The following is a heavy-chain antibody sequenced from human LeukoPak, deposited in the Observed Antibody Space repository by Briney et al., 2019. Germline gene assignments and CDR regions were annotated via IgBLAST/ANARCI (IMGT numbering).Heavy chain of an antibody. CDR1: GFTFSSHW. CDR3: ARDRYYGSVDY. CDR2: IKDDGSHT. V-gene: IGHV3-74*01. Sequence: GGSLRLSCAASGFTFSSHWMHWVRQAPGKGLVWVSRIKDDGSHTNYADSVKGRFTISRDNAKNTLSLQMNSLRAEDTAVYYCARDRYYGSVDYWGQGTLVTVSS. D-gene: IGHD3-10*01. J-gene: IGHJ4*02.